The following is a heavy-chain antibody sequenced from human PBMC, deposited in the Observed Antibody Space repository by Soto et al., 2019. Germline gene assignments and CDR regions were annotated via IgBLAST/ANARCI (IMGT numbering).Heavy chain of an antibody. Sequence: PGGSLRLSCAASGFTFSTSAVTWVRQAPGKGLKWVSAITGSGAGTYYADSVRGRFTISRDNSKNTLYLQMNSLRAEDTAVYYCAKGLSFNDVSYAYWGQGTLVTVSS. J-gene: IGHJ4*02. V-gene: IGHV3-23*01. CDR1: GFTFSTSA. CDR2: ITGSGAGT. D-gene: IGHD2-8*01. CDR3: AKGLSFNDVSYAY.